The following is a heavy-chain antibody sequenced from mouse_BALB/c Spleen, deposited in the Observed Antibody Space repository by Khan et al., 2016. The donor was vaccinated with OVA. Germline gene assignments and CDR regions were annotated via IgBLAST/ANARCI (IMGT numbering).Heavy chain of an antibody. V-gene: IGHV1-9*01. Sequence: QVQLKQSGVELMKPGASVKISCKATGYTFRSSWIQWVKQRPGHGLEWIAEILPGTGTTNYSERFKDTATFTADTSSNTAYMQLSSLTSEDSAVYYCARWGPYGNYGAYWGQGTLVTVSA. J-gene: IGHJ3*01. CDR3: ARWGPYGNYGAY. CDR1: GYTFRSSW. CDR2: ILPGTGTT. D-gene: IGHD2-1*01.